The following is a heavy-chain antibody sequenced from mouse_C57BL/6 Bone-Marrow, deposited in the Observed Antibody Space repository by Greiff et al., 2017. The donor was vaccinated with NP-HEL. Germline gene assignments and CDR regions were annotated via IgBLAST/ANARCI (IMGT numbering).Heavy chain of an antibody. V-gene: IGHV1-4*01. J-gene: IGHJ3*01. Sequence: QVQLQQSGAELARPGASVKMSCKASGYTFTSYSMHWVKQRPGQGLEWIGYINPSSGYTKYNQKFKDKATLTADKSSSTAYMQLSSLTSEDSAVYYCARSVVPEGLAYWGKGTLVTVSA. CDR1: GYTFTSYS. D-gene: IGHD1-1*01. CDR3: ARSVVPEGLAY. CDR2: INPSSGYT.